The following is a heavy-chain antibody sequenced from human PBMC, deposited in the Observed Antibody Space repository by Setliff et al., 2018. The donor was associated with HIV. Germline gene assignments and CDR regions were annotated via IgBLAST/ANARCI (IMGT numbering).Heavy chain of an antibody. CDR2: ISSGGGTI. CDR1: GFTFRSYE. J-gene: IGHJ4*02. V-gene: IGHV3-48*03. Sequence: GSLRLSCAASGFTFRSYEMNWVRQAPGKGLEWVSYISSGGGTIYYADSVKGRFTISRDNAKNSLYLQMNSLRAEDTAVYYCARVSRQWLVPDYWGQGTLVTVSS. CDR3: ARVSRQWLVPDY. D-gene: IGHD6-19*01.